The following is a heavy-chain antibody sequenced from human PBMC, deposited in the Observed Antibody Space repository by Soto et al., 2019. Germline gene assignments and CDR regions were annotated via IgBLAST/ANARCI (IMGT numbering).Heavy chain of an antibody. Sequence: SETLSLTCTVSGASISSGDYYWTWIRQPPGKGLEWIGSIYYSGSTYYNPSLKSRVTISVDTSKNQFSLKLSSVTAADTAVYYCARDTSSGWPDYWGQGTLVTVSS. CDR3: ARDTSSGWPDY. CDR1: GASISSGDYY. D-gene: IGHD6-19*01. J-gene: IGHJ4*02. CDR2: IYYSGST. V-gene: IGHV4-30-4*02.